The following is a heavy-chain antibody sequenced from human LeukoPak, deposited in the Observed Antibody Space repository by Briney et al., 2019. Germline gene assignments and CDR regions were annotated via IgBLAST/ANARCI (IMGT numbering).Heavy chain of an antibody. CDR1: GFTFSPYW. CDR3: ARFDYADYLAFDY. J-gene: IGHJ4*02. CDR2: IKQDGSQK. D-gene: IGHD4-17*01. Sequence: GGSLRLSCAASGFTFSPYWMTWVRQAPGKGLEWVANIKQDGSQKFYVDSVKGRFTISRDNARNSLYLQMDSLRAEDTAVYYCARFDYADYLAFDYWGQGTLVTVSS. V-gene: IGHV3-7*01.